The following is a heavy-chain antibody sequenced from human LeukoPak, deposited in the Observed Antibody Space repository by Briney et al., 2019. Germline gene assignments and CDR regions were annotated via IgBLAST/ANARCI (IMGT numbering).Heavy chain of an antibody. CDR2: IYYSGST. CDR3: ARRGSYGPIDP. Sequence: GSLRLSCAASGFTVSSNYMSWVRQPPGKGLEWIGSIYYSGSTYYNPSLKTRVTISVDTSKNQFSLKLSSVTAADTAVYYCARRGSYGPIDPWGQGTLVTVSS. J-gene: IGHJ5*02. CDR1: GFTVSSNY. V-gene: IGHV4-39*01. D-gene: IGHD1-26*01.